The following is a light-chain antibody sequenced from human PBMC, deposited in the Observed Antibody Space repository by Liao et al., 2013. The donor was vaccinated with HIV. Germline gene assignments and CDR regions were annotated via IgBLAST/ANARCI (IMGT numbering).Light chain of an antibody. Sequence: SDELTQPSSVSVSPGQTASITCSGDELGYKYASWYQQRPGQSPVLVIHQDTKRPSGIPERFSGSNSGNTATLTISGTQAMDEADYYCQAWDSTTASYVFGTGTKVTVL. CDR3: QAWDSTTASYV. V-gene: IGLV3-1*01. CDR1: ELGYKY. J-gene: IGLJ1*01. CDR2: QDT.